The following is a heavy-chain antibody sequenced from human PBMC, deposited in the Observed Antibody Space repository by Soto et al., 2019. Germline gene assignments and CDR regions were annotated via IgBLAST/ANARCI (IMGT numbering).Heavy chain of an antibody. CDR3: ARVGRTRATVTTDAFDV. J-gene: IGHJ3*01. Sequence: QVQLQESGPGLVKPSETLSLPCTVSGGSISGYYWSWIRQPAGKRLEWIGRIYASGNTNKNPSLKSRVTMSVDTSKNQFSLRLNSVTAADTAVYYCARVGRTRATVTTDAFDVWGQGTKVTVSS. CDR1: GGSISGYY. CDR2: IYASGNT. V-gene: IGHV4-4*07. D-gene: IGHD4-17*01.